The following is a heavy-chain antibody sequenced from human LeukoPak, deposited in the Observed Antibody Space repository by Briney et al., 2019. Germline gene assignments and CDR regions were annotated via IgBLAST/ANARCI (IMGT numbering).Heavy chain of an antibody. J-gene: IGHJ6*03. V-gene: IGHV3-30*02. CDR1: GFTFSSYG. CDR3: AKGYGGNYYYYYMDV. D-gene: IGHD4-23*01. CDR2: IRYDGSNK. Sequence: PGGSLRLSCAASGFTFSSYGMHWVRQAPGKGLEWVAFIRYDGSNKYYADSVKGRFTISRDNSKNTLYLQMNSLRAEDTAVYYCAKGYGGNYYYYYMDVWGKGTTVTVSS.